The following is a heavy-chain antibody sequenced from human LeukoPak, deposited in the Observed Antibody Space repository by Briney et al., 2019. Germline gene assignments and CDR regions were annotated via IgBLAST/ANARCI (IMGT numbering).Heavy chain of an antibody. V-gene: IGHV3-21*01. D-gene: IGHD6-19*01. CDR2: ISNGNSYI. CDR1: GLTFSSYT. CDR3: ARDGLIDSSGWYGY. Sequence: PGGSLRLSCAASGLTFSSYTMNWVRQAPGQGLEWVSSISNGNSYIYYADSVKGRFTISRDNAKNSLYLQMNSLRAEDTAVYYCARDGLIDSSGWYGYWGQGTLVTVSS. J-gene: IGHJ1*01.